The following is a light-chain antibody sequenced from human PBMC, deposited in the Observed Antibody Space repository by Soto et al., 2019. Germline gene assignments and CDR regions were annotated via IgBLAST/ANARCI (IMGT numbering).Light chain of an antibody. CDR1: RSNIGPNA. CDR3: ASCADSLTVLYV. Sequence: QSVLTQPPSASAPPGQRVTISCSAARSNIGPNAVNWYQQLPGTAPRLPIYNNKQRTSGVPDRFSGPKSGTSASRAITGLPPDEGGTYFWASCADSLTVLYVFGTGTKLTVL. CDR2: NNK. V-gene: IGLV1-44*01. J-gene: IGLJ1*01.